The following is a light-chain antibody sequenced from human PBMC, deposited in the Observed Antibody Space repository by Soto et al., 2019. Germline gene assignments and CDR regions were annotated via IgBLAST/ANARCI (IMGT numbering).Light chain of an antibody. CDR1: SSDIGAYNY. Sequence: QSALTQPRSVSGSPGQSVTISCTGTSSDIGAYNYVSWYQHYPGKAPKLMINDVSNRPSGVPDRFSGSKSGNTASLTISWLQAEDEADYYCCSYAGSYPVVFGGGTQLTVL. CDR3: CSYAGSYPVV. CDR2: DVS. V-gene: IGLV2-11*01. J-gene: IGLJ2*01.